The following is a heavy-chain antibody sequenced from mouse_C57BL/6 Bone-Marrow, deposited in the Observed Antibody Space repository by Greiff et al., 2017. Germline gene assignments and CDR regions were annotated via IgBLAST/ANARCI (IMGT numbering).Heavy chain of an antibody. CDR3: ARAGLWDSFAC. J-gene: IGHJ3*01. V-gene: IGHV1-81*01. CDR1: GYTFTSYG. Sequence: VQLQQSGAELARPGASVKLSCKASGYTFTSYGISWVKQRTGQGLEWIGEIYPGSGNTYYNEKFKGKATLTADKSSSTAYMELRSLTSEDSAVYVWARAGLWDSFACWGQGTLVTVSA. CDR2: IYPGSGNT. D-gene: IGHD4-1*01.